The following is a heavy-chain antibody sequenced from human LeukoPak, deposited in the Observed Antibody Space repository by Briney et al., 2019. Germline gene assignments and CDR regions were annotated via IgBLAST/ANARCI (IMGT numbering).Heavy chain of an antibody. J-gene: IGHJ4*02. V-gene: IGHV3-48*01. Sequence: GGSLRLSCAASGFTFSSYSMNWVRQAPGKGLEWVSYISSSSSTICYADSVKGRFTISRDNSKNTLYLQMNSLRAEDTAVYYCAKDLELRPLWGQGTLVTVSS. CDR1: GFTFSSYS. CDR2: ISSSSSTI. D-gene: IGHD1-7*01. CDR3: AKDLELRPL.